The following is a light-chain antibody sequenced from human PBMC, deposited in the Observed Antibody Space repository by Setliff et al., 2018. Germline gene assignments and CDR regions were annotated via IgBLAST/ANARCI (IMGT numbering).Light chain of an antibody. CDR2: GNN. Sequence: QSALTQPPSVSGAPGQRVTISCTGSSSNIGAGYAVYWYQQIPGTAPKLLIYGNNNRPSGVPDRFSGSKSGTSASLATTGLQAEDEADYYCQSNDISLSGYVFGTGTKVTVL. J-gene: IGLJ1*01. V-gene: IGLV1-40*01. CDR3: QSNDISLSGYV. CDR1: SSNIGAGYA.